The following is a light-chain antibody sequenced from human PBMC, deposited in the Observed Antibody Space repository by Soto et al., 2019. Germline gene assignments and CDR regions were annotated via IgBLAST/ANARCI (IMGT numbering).Light chain of an antibody. CDR1: PISSN. CDR3: NPCNNWSYT. J-gene: IGKJ2*01. V-gene: IGKV3-15*01. Sequence: VVTQSPASLSVSPGDRVTISCRAGPISSNLAWHQQRPGQAPRLLIYGASVRATGVPARFSGSGSGTEFTLTINSLQSEEYAVYLGNPCNNWSYTFGQGPKVEI. CDR2: GAS.